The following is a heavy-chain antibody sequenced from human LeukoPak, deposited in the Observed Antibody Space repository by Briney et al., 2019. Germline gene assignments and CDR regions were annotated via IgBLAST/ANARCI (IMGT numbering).Heavy chain of an antibody. Sequence: PSETLSLTCTVSGDSVSSGSHDWSWIRQPPGKGLELVGYISNSGSTNYNPSLKSRVNISVDTSKNHLSLNLHSVTAADTAVYYCARSYYDFWSGSYYYYMDVWGKGTTVTVSS. V-gene: IGHV4-61*03. J-gene: IGHJ6*03. CDR1: GDSVSSGSHD. CDR2: ISNSGST. CDR3: ARSYYDFWSGSYYYYMDV. D-gene: IGHD3-3*01.